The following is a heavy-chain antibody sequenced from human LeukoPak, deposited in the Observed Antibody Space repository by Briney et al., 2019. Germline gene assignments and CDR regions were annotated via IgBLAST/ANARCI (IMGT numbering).Heavy chain of an antibody. Sequence: PGGSLRLSCAASGFSFDKSYMTWIRQAPGKGLEWVAYISGRSYSMYYADSVKGRFNISRDNSLNSLYLHMSSLRADDTAVYYCATGKRRFDYWGQGTLVTVSS. J-gene: IGHJ4*02. V-gene: IGHV3-11*01. CDR3: ATGKRRFDY. CDR1: GFSFDKSY. CDR2: ISGRSYSM.